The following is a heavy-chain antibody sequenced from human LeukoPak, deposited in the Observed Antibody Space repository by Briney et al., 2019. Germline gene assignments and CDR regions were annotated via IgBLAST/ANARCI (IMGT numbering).Heavy chain of an antibody. CDR1: GFTFSSYD. J-gene: IGHJ6*02. Sequence: GGSLRLSCAASGFTFSSYDMHWVRQATGKGLEWVSVIGTAGDTYYPGSVKGRFTISRENAKNSLYLQMDSLRAGDTAVYYCGRAAAVAGHGMDVWGQGTMVTVSS. CDR3: GRAAAVAGHGMDV. D-gene: IGHD1-14*01. CDR2: IGTAGDT. V-gene: IGHV3-13*01.